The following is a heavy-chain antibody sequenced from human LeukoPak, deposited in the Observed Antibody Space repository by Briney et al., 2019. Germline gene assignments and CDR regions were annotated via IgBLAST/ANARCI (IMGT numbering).Heavy chain of an antibody. CDR3: ASGDTYYYDSSGHAF. CDR2: IKQDGSEK. V-gene: IGHV3-7*01. D-gene: IGHD3-22*01. Sequence: PGGSLRLSCTASGFTFSTYWMSWVRQAPGKGLEWVANIKQDGSEKYYVDSVKGRFTISRDNAKNSLYLQMNSLRAEDTAVYYCASGDTYYYDSSGHAFWGQGTLVTVSS. J-gene: IGHJ4*02. CDR1: GFTFSTYW.